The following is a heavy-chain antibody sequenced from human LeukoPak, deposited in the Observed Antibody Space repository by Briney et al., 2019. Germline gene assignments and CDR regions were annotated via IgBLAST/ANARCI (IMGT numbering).Heavy chain of an antibody. CDR3: ARGVEPLAANTLAY. J-gene: IGHJ4*02. V-gene: IGHV3-53*01. CDR2: LYSDGNT. CDR1: GLTVITND. D-gene: IGHD1-14*01. Sequence: GGSLRLSCAASGLTVITNDMTWVRQAPGKGLEWVSVLYSDGNTKYADSVQGRFTISRDNSKNTLYLGMNSLSPDDTAVYYCARGVEPLAANTLAYWGQGTLVTVSS.